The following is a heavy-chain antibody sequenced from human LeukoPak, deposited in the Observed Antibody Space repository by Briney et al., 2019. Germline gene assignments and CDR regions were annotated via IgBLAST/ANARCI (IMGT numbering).Heavy chain of an antibody. CDR1: GFSISTYW. J-gene: IGHJ4*02. V-gene: IGHV3-7*01. CDR2: IKQDGSKK. D-gene: IGHD2-15*01. Sequence: PGGSLRLSCAASGFSISTYWMSWVRQAPGKGLEWVANIKQDGSKKYYVDSVKGRFIMSRDNAKNSLYLQMSSLRAEDTAVYYCARGYCSGGVCYSIYFDYWGQGTLVTVSS. CDR3: ARGYCSGGVCYSIYFDY.